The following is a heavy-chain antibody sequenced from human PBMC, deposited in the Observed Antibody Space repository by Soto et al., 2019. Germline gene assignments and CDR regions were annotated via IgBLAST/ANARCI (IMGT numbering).Heavy chain of an antibody. CDR1: GYSFTSYW. V-gene: IGHV5-51*01. D-gene: IGHD3-22*01. J-gene: IGHJ6*02. CDR3: ASHDYYDSSGHYYGMDV. CDR2: IYPGDSDT. Sequence: GESLKISCKGSGYSFTSYWIGWVRQMPGKGLEWMGIIYPGDSDTRYSPSFQGQVTISADKSISTAYLQWSSLKASDTTMYYCASHDYYDSSGHYYGMDVWGQGTTVTVSS.